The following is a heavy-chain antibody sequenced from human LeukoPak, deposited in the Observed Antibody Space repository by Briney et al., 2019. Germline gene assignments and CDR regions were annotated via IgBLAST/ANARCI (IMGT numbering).Heavy chain of an antibody. J-gene: IGHJ4*02. D-gene: IGHD3-22*01. V-gene: IGHV3-74*01. Sequence: PGGSLRLSCAASGFTFSTSWMQWVRQAPGKGLVWVSRINSDGNTRNYADSVKGRFTISRDNAKNTLYLQTNSLRAEDTAVYYCVRDMGYYDKVWGQGTLVTVSS. CDR1: GFTFSTSW. CDR3: VRDMGYYDKV. CDR2: INSDGNTR.